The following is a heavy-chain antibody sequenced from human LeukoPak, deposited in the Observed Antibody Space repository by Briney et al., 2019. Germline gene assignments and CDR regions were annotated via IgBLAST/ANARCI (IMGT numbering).Heavy chain of an antibody. CDR1: GNTFIGYW. V-gene: IGHV1-46*01. J-gene: IGHJ4*02. D-gene: IGHD1-1*01. CDR3: AREGQQLKHFDY. Sequence: ASVNVSCKASGNTFIGYWIHWVRQAPGQGLEWMGAINPRGDATIGAQKFQGRVTTTRDTSTSTVYIELSSLRSEDTAVYYCAREGQQLKHFDYWGQGTLVTVSS. CDR2: INPRGDAT.